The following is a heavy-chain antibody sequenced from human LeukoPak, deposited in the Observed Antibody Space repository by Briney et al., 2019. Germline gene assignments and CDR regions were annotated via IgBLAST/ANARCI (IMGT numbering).Heavy chain of an antibody. J-gene: IGHJ5*02. CDR2: IYYSGSN. V-gene: IGHV4-59*01. Sequence: DPSETLSLTCTASGGPISSYYWSWIRQPPGKGLEWIGYIYYSGSNNYNPSLKSRVTISVDTSKNQFSLKLSSVTAADTAVYYCARVVCSGGSCYSNWFDPWGQGTLVTVSS. CDR1: GGPISSYY. CDR3: ARVVCSGGSCYSNWFDP. D-gene: IGHD2-15*01.